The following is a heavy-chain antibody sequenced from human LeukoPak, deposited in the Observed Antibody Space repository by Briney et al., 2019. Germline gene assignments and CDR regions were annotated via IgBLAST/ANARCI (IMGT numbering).Heavy chain of an antibody. V-gene: IGHV4-34*01. D-gene: IGHD5-18*01. CDR1: GGSFSGYY. CDR2: INHSGST. Sequence: SETLSLTCAVYGGSFSGYYWSWIRQPPGKGLEWIGEINHSGSTNYNPSLKSRVTISVDTSKNQFSLQLNSVTPEDTAVYYCARDTAMVSYFDYWGQGTLVTVSS. CDR3: ARDTAMVSYFDY. J-gene: IGHJ4*02.